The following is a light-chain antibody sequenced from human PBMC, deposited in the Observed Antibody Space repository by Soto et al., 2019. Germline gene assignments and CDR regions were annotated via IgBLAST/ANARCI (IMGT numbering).Light chain of an antibody. V-gene: IGKV3-15*01. CDR1: QSVSNRY. CDR3: QQYNNWPPLT. CDR2: GAS. Sequence: EIVLTQSPGTLSLSPGERATLSCRASQSVSNRYLAWYQQRPGQAPRLLIYGASTRATGIPARFSGSGSGTEFTLTISSLQSEDFAVYYCQQYNNWPPLTFGGGTKVDIK. J-gene: IGKJ4*01.